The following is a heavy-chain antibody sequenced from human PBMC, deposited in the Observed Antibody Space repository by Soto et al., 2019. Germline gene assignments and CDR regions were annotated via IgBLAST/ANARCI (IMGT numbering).Heavy chain of an antibody. Sequence: GGSLRLSCAASGFTFSSYALSWVRQPPGKGLEWVSAISGSGDSTYYADSVKGRFTISRDNSKNTLYLQMNSLRAEDTAVYYCAKGPKITMIVVVIDYWGQGTLVTVSS. D-gene: IGHD3-22*01. V-gene: IGHV3-23*01. CDR2: ISGSGDST. J-gene: IGHJ4*02. CDR1: GFTFSSYA. CDR3: AKGPKITMIVVVIDY.